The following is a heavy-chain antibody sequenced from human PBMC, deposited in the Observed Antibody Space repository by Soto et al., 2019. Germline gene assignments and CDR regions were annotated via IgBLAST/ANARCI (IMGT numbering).Heavy chain of an antibody. D-gene: IGHD6-13*01. CDR2: IWYAGTNK. CDR1: GFTFSNYG. V-gene: IGHV3-33*01. J-gene: IGHJ6*02. CDR3: ARAQAAVETLDYSFAMDG. Sequence: QVQLVESGGGVVQPGRSLRLSCEASGFTFSNYGMHWVRQAPGKGLEWVAVIWYAGTNKYYADSVKGRFTISRDNSKNVLCRKLSMLGAWDRLVCYCARAQAAVETLDYSFAMDGWGQGTAVTVS.